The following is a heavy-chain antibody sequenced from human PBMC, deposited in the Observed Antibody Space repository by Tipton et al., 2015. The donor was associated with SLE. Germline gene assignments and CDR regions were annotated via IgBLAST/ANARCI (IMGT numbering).Heavy chain of an antibody. Sequence: QSGPEVKKPGASVKVSCKASGYTFTGYYMHWVRQAPGQGLEWMGRINPNSGGTNYAQKFQGRVTMTMDTSISPGYMELSRLRSDDTAVYYCARGLITMVRGDAFDIWGQGIMVTVSS. D-gene: IGHD3-10*01. CDR3: ARGLITMVRGDAFDI. CDR2: INPNSGGT. CDR1: GYTFTGYY. V-gene: IGHV1-2*06. J-gene: IGHJ3*02.